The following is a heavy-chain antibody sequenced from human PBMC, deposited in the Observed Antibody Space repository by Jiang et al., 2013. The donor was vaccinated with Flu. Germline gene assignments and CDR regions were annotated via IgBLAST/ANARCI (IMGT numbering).Heavy chain of an antibody. J-gene: IGHJ5*02. CDR1: GGYITHYF. Sequence: CSVSGGYITHYFWKWIRQPPGKGLEWIGYISHTGSTSHNPSLESRVNISLDTSKNQFSLKLASVTAADTAVYYCARARNDYGDSRAGIDTWGQGALVTVSS. CDR2: ISHTGST. CDR3: ARARNDYGDSRAGIDT. V-gene: IGHV4-59*01. D-gene: IGHD4-17*01.